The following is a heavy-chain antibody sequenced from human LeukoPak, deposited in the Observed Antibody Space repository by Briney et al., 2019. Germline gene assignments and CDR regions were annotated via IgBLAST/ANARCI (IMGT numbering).Heavy chain of an antibody. J-gene: IGHJ4*02. CDR1: GASISSYY. V-gene: IGHV4-59*08. CDR2: ISYSGSP. CDR3: ARVGHIVAAGTYDW. Sequence: SETLSLTCTVSGASISSYYWSWIRQPPGKGLEWIGYISYSGSPNYNPSLKSRVTISADTSKNQFSLNLSSVTAADTAVYYCARVGHIVAAGTYDWWRQGTLVTVSS. D-gene: IGHD6-13*01.